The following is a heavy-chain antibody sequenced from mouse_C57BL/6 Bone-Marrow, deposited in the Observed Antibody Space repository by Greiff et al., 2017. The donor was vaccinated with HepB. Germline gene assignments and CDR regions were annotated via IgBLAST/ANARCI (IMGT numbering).Heavy chain of an antibody. J-gene: IGHJ2*01. CDR2: INSDGGST. Sequence: EVQGVESGGGLVQPGESLKLSCESNEYEFPSHDMSWVRKTPEKRLELVAAINSDGGSTYYPDTMERRFIISRDNTKKTLYLQMSSLRSENTALYYCARDGYDGRDFDYWGQGTTLTVSS. CDR1: EYEFPSHD. D-gene: IGHD2-2*01. CDR3: ARDGYDGRDFDY. V-gene: IGHV5-2*01.